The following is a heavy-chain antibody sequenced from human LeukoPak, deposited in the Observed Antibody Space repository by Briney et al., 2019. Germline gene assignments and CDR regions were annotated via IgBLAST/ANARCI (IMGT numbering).Heavy chain of an antibody. CDR3: AKFNTNPGHALDI. J-gene: IGHJ3*02. Sequence: GGSLTLSCAASGFTISNYWMTWVRHAPGKGLEWVANIKQDSSSKYYADSVKGRLTISRDNADNSLYLQMNSLRDEDTAVYYCAKFNTNPGHALDIWGRGTMATVSS. CDR2: IKQDSSSK. D-gene: IGHD2-2*01. CDR1: GFTISNYW. V-gene: IGHV3-7*01.